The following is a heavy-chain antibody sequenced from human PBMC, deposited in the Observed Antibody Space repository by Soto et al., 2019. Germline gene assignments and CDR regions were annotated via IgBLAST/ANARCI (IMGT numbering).Heavy chain of an antibody. J-gene: IGHJ6*02. Sequence: SETLSLTCTVSGGSIHSWYWSWIRQPPGKGLEWIGYIYSSGTTNYNSSLNNRVTISVDTSRNQFSLKVGSVTAADTDVYYCASSSLYGMDVWGQGTTVTVSS. CDR3: ASSSLYGMDV. CDR1: GGSIHSWY. V-gene: IGHV4-4*08. CDR2: IYSSGTT.